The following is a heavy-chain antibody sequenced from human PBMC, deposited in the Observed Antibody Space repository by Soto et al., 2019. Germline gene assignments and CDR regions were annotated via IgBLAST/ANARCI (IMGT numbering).Heavy chain of an antibody. CDR2: ISGSGGST. J-gene: IGHJ4*02. D-gene: IGHD3-10*01. V-gene: IGHV3-23*01. CDR3: AKDHAYGSGSYYFDY. Sequence: EVQLLESGGGLVQPGGSLRLSCAASGFTFSSYAMSWVRQAPGKGLEWVSAISGSGGSTYYADSVKGRFTISRDNPKNTLYLQMNSLRAEDTAVYYCAKDHAYGSGSYYFDYWGQGTLVTVSS. CDR1: GFTFSSYA.